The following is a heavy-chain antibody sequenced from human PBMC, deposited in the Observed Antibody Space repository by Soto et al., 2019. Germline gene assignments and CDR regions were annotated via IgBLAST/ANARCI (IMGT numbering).Heavy chain of an antibody. D-gene: IGHD2-2*01. CDR2: IIPIFGTA. J-gene: IGHJ4*02. V-gene: IGHV1-69*06. Sequence: ASVKVSCKASGDTFSSYAISWVRQAPGQGLEWMGGIIPIFGTANYAQKFQGRVTITADKSTSTAYMELSSLRSEDTAVYYCARDVYCSSPIPLRFDYWGRGTLVTVCS. CDR1: GDTFSSYA. CDR3: ARDVYCSSPIPLRFDY.